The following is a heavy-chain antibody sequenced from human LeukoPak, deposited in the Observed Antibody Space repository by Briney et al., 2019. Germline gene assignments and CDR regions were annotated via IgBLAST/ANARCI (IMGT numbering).Heavy chain of an antibody. CDR2: IIPILGIA. V-gene: IGHV1-69*04. D-gene: IGHD2-15*01. Sequence: SVKLSCKASRGTFSSYAISWVRQAPGQGLEWMGRIIPILGIANYAQKFQGRVTITADKSTSTAYMELSSLRSEDTAVYYCAREVVVVVAAREGLDYWGQGTLVTVSS. CDR3: AREVVVVVAAREGLDY. CDR1: RGTFSSYA. J-gene: IGHJ4*02.